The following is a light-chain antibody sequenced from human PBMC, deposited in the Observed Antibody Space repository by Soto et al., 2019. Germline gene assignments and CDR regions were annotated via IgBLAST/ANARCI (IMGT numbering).Light chain of an antibody. Sequence: EIVVMQSPGTLSLSPGERDTLSCRASQSVRSNFIAWYQQKPGQAPRLLIYGASTRATGIPDRFSGSGSGTDFTLTISRLEPEDFAVYCCQQYGGSPITFGQGTRLEIK. J-gene: IGKJ5*01. CDR3: QQYGGSPIT. V-gene: IGKV3-20*01. CDR1: QSVRSNF. CDR2: GAS.